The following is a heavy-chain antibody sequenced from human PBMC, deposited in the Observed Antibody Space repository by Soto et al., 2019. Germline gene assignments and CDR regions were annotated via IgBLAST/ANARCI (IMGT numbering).Heavy chain of an antibody. V-gene: IGHV4-59*08. D-gene: IGHD3-10*01. CDR2: IYNRGTT. J-gene: IGHJ4*02. CDR1: GDSISNYY. Sequence: QVQLQESGPGLLRPSETLSLTCTVSGDSISNYYWSWIRQSPEKGLEWIAYIYNRGTTNYNPSLTSPATISEDTSKNQFSLKLTSVTAADTALYYCARPYGSGTYPLDYWGQGTLVTVSS. CDR3: ARPYGSGTYPLDY.